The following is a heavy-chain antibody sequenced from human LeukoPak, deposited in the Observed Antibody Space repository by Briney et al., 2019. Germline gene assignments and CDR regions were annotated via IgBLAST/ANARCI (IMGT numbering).Heavy chain of an antibody. J-gene: IGHJ4*02. V-gene: IGHV3-23*01. D-gene: IGHD3-10*01. CDR3: AKPGTMVRFRFDY. Sequence: GGSLSLSCTASSFTYNSCAVSGLRQAPGKGLEWVSSIRDRGDSTYYADSVKGRFTISRDHSKNTLYLQMNSLRAEDTAVYYCAKPGTMVRFRFDYWGQGTLVTVSS. CDR2: IRDRGDST. CDR1: SFTYNSCA.